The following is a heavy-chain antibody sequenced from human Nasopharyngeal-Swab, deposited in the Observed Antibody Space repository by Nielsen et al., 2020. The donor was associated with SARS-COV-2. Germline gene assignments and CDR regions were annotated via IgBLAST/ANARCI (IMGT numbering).Heavy chain of an antibody. CDR3: VRSKLLGATASFDY. Sequence: SETLSLTCTVSGFSVSSSNWWGWIRQSPEKGLEWIGYMYYSGSSFYNPSLRSRLTMSVDTSKNQFSLKLRSVTAVDTAVYYCVRSKLLGATASFDYLGHAMKVTVSS. CDR1: GFSVSSSNW. D-gene: IGHD1-26*01. CDR2: MYYSGSS. V-gene: IGHV4-28*01. J-gene: IGHJ5*01.